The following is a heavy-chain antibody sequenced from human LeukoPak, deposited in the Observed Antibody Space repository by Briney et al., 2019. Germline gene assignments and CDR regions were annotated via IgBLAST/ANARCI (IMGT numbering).Heavy chain of an antibody. CDR3: AKDTASSWWYFDL. V-gene: IGHV3-23*01. CDR1: GFTFSSYA. Sequence: GGSLRLSCAASGFTFSSYAMSWVRQAPGKGLEWVSAIGGSGSNTYYADSVKGRFTISRDNSKNTLYLQMNSLRAEDTAVYYCAKDTASSWWYFDLWGRGTLVTVSS. J-gene: IGHJ2*01. D-gene: IGHD5-18*01. CDR2: IGGSGSNT.